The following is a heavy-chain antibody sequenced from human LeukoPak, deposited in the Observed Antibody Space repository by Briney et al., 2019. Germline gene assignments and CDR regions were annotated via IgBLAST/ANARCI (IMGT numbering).Heavy chain of an antibody. CDR2: IYYSGNT. CDR1: GGSIISSSYY. J-gene: IGHJ3*02. CDR3: ATPSIYCSGGSCYPYDAFDI. D-gene: IGHD2-15*01. V-gene: IGHV4-39*01. Sequence: SETLSLTCTVSGGSIISSSYYWGWIRQPPGKGLEWIGSIYYSGNTDYNPSLKSRVTISVDTSKNQFSLKLSSVTAADTAVYYCATPSIYCSGGSCYPYDAFDIWGQGTMVTVSS.